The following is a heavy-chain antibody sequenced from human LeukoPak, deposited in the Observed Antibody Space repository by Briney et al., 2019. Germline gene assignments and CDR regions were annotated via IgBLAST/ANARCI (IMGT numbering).Heavy chain of an antibody. D-gene: IGHD5-18*01. V-gene: IGHV3-21*01. CDR1: GFTFSNYS. CDR2: ISSSSSYI. J-gene: IGHJ4*02. CDR3: ASRGYSYGYE. Sequence: GGSLRLSCAASGFTFSNYSMSWVRQAPGKGLEWVSAISSSSSYIYYADSVKGRFTISRDNAKNSLYLQMNSLRAEDTAVYYCASRGYSYGYEWGQGTLVTVSS.